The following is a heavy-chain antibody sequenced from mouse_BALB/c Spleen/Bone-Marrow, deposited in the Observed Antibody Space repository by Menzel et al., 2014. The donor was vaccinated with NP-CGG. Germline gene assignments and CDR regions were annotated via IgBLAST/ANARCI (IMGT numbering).Heavy chain of an antibody. D-gene: IGHD4-1*01. Sequence: EVMLEESGRGLVQPGGSLNLSCAASGFDFSRYWMSWARQAPGKGQEWIGEINPGSSTINYTPSLKDKFIISRDNAKNTLYLQMSKVRSEDTALYYCARQTGTGAMDYWSQGASATVSS. CDR2: INPGSSTI. J-gene: IGHJ4*01. CDR3: ARQTGTGAMDY. CDR1: GFDFSRYW. V-gene: IGHV4-2*02.